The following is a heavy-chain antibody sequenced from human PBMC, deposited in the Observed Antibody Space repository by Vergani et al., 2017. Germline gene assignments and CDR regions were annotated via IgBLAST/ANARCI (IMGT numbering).Heavy chain of an antibody. Sequence: EVQLLESGGGLVQPGGSLRLSCAASGFTFTNYAMSWVRRAPGKGLEWVSAISARYPSTYYADSVKGRFTISRDNSKNMLYLQMNSLRAEDTAVYYCARLSYDTTPYLQGGYDCWGQGTLVSVSS. J-gene: IGHJ4*02. V-gene: IGHV3-23*01. CDR1: GFTFTNYA. D-gene: IGHD3-22*01. CDR2: ISARYPST. CDR3: ARLSYDTTPYLQGGYDC.